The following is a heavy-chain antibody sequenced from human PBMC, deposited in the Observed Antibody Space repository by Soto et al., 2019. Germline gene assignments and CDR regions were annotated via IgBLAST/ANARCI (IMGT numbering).Heavy chain of an antibody. CDR2: VNPSGDRT. V-gene: IGHV1-46*03. J-gene: IGHJ4*02. D-gene: IGHD4-17*01. CDR3: GGDGAATSTGSDY. Sequence: QVLLVQSAAEVKEPGASVKLSCKASGYAFSSHYMYWVRQAPGQGLEWMGRVNPSGDRTTYSQKFQGRITMTRDTSTSTFYFEVRSLTSGDMGVYYCGGDGAATSTGSDYWGQGTLVTVSS. CDR1: GYAFSSHY.